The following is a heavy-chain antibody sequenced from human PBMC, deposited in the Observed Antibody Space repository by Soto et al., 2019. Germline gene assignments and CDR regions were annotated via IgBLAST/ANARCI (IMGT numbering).Heavy chain of an antibody. CDR2: IGTAGDT. Sequence: EVQLVESGGGLVQPGGSLRLSCAASGFTFSSYDLHWVRQATGKGLEWVSAIGTAGDTYYPGSVKGRFTISRENAKNSLYLQMNSLRAGDTAVYYCARVRCSSTSCYFDYWGQGTLVTVSS. V-gene: IGHV3-13*01. D-gene: IGHD2-2*01. J-gene: IGHJ4*02. CDR3: ARVRCSSTSCYFDY. CDR1: GFTFSSYD.